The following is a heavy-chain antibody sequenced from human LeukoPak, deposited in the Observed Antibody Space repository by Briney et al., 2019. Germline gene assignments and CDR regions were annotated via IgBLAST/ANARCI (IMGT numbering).Heavy chain of an antibody. J-gene: IGHJ3*02. CDR2: INPSGGST. Sequence: ASVKVSCTASGYIFTSYHIHWVRQAPGQGLEWMGIINPSGGSTNYAQKFQGRVTMTRDMSTSTVYMELTSLRFEDTAVYYCARGAHVRYYRGAFDIWGQGTMVTVSS. CDR1: GYIFTSYH. D-gene: IGHD1-26*01. V-gene: IGHV1-46*01. CDR3: ARGAHVRYYRGAFDI.